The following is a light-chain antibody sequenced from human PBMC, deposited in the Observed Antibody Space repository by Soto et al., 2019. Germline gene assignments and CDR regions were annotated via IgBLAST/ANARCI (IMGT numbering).Light chain of an antibody. V-gene: IGKV1-5*03. CDR3: QQYNSWIWT. CDR2: KAS. Sequence: DIQMTQSPATLAFSLGDRVTITCRASQSISSWLAWYQQKPGKAPKLLISKASNLDSGVPSRFSGSGSGTEFNLTISSLQPEDFATYYCQQYNSWIWTFGQGTKVDIK. CDR1: QSISSW. J-gene: IGKJ1*01.